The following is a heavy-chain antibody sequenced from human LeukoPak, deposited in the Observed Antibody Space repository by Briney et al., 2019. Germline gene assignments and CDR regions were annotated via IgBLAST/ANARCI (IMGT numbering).Heavy chain of an antibody. D-gene: IGHD4-23*01. CDR3: ARDYGGSSPFDY. J-gene: IGHJ4*02. CDR1: GFTFSSYS. Sequence: GGSLRLSCAASGFTFSSYSMNWVRQAPGKGLEWVSYISSSSSAIFYADSVKGRFTISRDNAKNSLYLHMNSLRAEDTAVYYCARDYGGSSPFDYWGQGTLVTVSS. V-gene: IGHV3-48*04. CDR2: ISSSSSAI.